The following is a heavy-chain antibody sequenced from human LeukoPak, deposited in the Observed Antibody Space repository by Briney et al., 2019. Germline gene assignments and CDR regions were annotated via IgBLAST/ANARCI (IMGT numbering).Heavy chain of an antibody. CDR2: IDPSDSDT. V-gene: IGHV5-10-1*04. CDR1: GYSFTSYW. CDR3: ARHTNDFGGNGDY. J-gene: IGHJ4*02. D-gene: IGHD4-23*01. Sequence: GESLKISCKGSGYSFTSYWISWVRQMPGKGLEWMGRIDPSDSDTKYSPSFQGQVTISADKSISTAYLQWSSLKASDTAMYYCARHTNDFGGNGDYWGQGTLVTVSS.